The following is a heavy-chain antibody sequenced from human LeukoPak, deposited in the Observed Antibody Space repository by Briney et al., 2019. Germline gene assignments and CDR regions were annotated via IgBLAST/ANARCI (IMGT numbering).Heavy chain of an antibody. CDR1: GGSFSGYY. V-gene: IGHV4-34*01. Sequence: PSETLSLTCAVYGGSFSGYYWSWIRQPPGKGLEWIGEINHSGSTNYNPSLKSRVTISVDTSKNQFSLKLSSVTAADTAVYYRASYISGTEGLFYWGQGTLVTVSS. CDR2: INHSGST. D-gene: IGHD6-13*01. J-gene: IGHJ4*02. CDR3: ASYISGTEGLFY.